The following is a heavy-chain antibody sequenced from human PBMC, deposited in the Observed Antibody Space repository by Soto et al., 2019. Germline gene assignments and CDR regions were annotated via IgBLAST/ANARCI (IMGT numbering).Heavy chain of an antibody. D-gene: IGHD3-22*01. Sequence: SETLALTCAFSGDSISTDYYWSCIRQPPVKGLEWIGHIYYTGGTFYSPSLKSRLALSVDTSKNQFSLRLSSVTAADTAVYYCARDTAPKDYDSHSYYPHFDSWGQGAMVTVSS. J-gene: IGHJ5*01. V-gene: IGHV4-30-4*01. CDR1: GDSISTDYY. CDR3: ARDTAPKDYDSHSYYPHFDS. CDR2: IYYTGGT.